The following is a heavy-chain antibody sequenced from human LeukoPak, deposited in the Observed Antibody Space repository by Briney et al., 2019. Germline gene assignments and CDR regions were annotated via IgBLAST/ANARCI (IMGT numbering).Heavy chain of an antibody. CDR1: GFTFSSYG. CDR3: ARVLGSYAVDY. CDR2: ISGSGGST. D-gene: IGHD3-10*01. Sequence: GGSLRLSCAASGFTFSSYGMSWVRQAPGKGLEWVSAISGSGGSTYYADSVKGRFTISRDNPKNTLYLQMNSLRAEDTAVYYCARVLGSYAVDYWGQGTLATVSS. V-gene: IGHV3-23*01. J-gene: IGHJ4*02.